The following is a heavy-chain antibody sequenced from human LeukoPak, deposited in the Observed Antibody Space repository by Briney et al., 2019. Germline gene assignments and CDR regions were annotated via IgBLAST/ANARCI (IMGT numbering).Heavy chain of an antibody. J-gene: IGHJ4*02. CDR3: AKWMYYYDSSGFDY. CDR2: ISYDGSNE. Sequence: GRSLRLSCAASGFTFSSYAMHWVRQAPGKELKWVAVISYDGSNEYYADPMKGRFTISRDNSKNTLYLQMNSLRAEDTAVYYCAKWMYYYDSSGFDYWGQGTLVTVSS. D-gene: IGHD3-22*01. V-gene: IGHV3-30*18. CDR1: GFTFSSYA.